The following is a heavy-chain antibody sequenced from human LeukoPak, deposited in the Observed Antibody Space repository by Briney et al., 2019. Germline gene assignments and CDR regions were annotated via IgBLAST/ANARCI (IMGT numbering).Heavy chain of an antibody. CDR2: IYTGGST. CDR1: GLTVSTNY. Sequence: GGSLRLSCAASGLTVSTNYMGWVRQAPGKGLEWVSVIYTGGSTYYADSVKGRFTISKDNSKNTLYLQMNSLRAEDTAVYYCAKDQARDPYYDFWSGYYSPALFDYWGQGTLVTVSS. V-gene: IGHV3-53*01. J-gene: IGHJ4*02. CDR3: AKDQARDPYYDFWSGYYSPALFDY. D-gene: IGHD3-3*01.